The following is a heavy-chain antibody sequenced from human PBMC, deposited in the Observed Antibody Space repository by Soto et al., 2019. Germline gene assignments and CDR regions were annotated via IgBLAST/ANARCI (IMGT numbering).Heavy chain of an antibody. D-gene: IGHD6-19*01. V-gene: IGHV3-30*18. CDR2: ISYDGSNK. CDR1: GFTFSSYG. Sequence: QVQLVESGGGVVQPGRSLRLSCAASGFTFSSYGMHWVRQAPGKGLEWVAVISYDGSNKYYADSVKGRFTISRDNSKNTLYLQMNSLRAEDTAVYYCAKDCIAVDIMGPNYYYYYGMDVWGQGTTVTVSS. J-gene: IGHJ6*02. CDR3: AKDCIAVDIMGPNYYYYYGMDV.